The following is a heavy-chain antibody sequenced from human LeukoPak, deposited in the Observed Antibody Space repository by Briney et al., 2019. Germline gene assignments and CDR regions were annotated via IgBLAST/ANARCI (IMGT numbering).Heavy chain of an antibody. V-gene: IGHV4-61*05. D-gene: IGHD4-17*01. CDR1: GGSISSSSYY. J-gene: IGHJ4*02. Sequence: SETLSLTCTVSGGSISSSSYYWSWIRQPPGKGLEWIGYIYYSGSTNYNPSLKSRVTISVDTSKNQFSLKLSSVTAADTAVYYCARHEEDYGDYAPYFDYWGQGTLVTVSS. CDR2: IYYSGST. CDR3: ARHEEDYGDYAPYFDY.